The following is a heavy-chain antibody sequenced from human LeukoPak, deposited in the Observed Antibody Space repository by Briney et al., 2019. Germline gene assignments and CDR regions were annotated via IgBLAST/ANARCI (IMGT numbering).Heavy chain of an antibody. V-gene: IGHV3-23*01. CDR3: AKESPVFDY. CDR2: ISGSGDTT. J-gene: IGHJ4*02. Sequence: PGGSLRLSCVASGFTFSSYAMTWVRPAAGKGLDWVSVISGSGDTTYYADSVKGRFTISRDNSKNTLYLQMNSLRAEDTAVYYCAKESPVFDYWGQGTLVTVSS. CDR1: GFTFSSYA.